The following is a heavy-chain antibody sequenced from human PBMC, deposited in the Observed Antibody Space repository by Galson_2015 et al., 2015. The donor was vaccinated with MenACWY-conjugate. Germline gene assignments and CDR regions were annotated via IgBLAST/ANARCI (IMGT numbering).Heavy chain of an antibody. D-gene: IGHD3-3*01. CDR2: IYYSGST. V-gene: IGHV4-59*01. Sequence: ETLSLTCTVSGGSISSYYWSWIRQPPGKGLEWIGYIYYSGSTNYNPSLKSRVTISVDTSKNQFSLKLSSVTAADTAVYYCARARITIFGVVDYGMDVWGQGTTVTVSS. CDR1: GGSISSYY. CDR3: ARARITIFGVVDYGMDV. J-gene: IGHJ6*02.